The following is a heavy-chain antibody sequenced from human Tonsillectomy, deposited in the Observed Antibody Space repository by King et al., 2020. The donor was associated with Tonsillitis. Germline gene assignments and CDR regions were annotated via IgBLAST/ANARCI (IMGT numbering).Heavy chain of an antibody. CDR3: ARKNARGGRVDAFDI. CDR1: GYSFTTYW. J-gene: IGHJ3*02. Sequence: GQLVQSGAEVKKPGESLKISCKGSGYSFTTYWVAWVRQMPGKGLEWMGIIYPGDSDTRYSPSFQGQITIPADESISTAYLQWSSLKASDTAIYYFARKNARGGRVDAFDIWGQGTVVTVSS. V-gene: IGHV5-51*01. D-gene: IGHD3-16*01. CDR2: IYPGDSDT.